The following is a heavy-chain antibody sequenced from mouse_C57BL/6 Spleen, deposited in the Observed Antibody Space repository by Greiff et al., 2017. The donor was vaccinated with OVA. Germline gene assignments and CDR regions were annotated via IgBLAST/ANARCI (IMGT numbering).Heavy chain of an antibody. V-gene: IGHV5-9-1*02. D-gene: IGHD1-1*01. Sequence: EVKLVESGEGLVKPGGSLKLSCAASGFTFSSYAMSWVRQTPEKRLEWVAYISSGSDYIYYADTVKGRFTISRDNARNTLYLQMSSLKSEDTAMYYCTSNYCRLYAMDYWGQGTTVTVSS. J-gene: IGHJ4*01. CDR3: TSNYCRLYAMDY. CDR2: ISSGSDYI. CDR1: GFTFSSYA.